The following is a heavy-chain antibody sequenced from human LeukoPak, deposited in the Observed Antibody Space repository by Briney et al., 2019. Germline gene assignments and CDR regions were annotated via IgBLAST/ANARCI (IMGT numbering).Heavy chain of an antibody. Sequence: ASVKVSCKASGYTFTSYGISWVRQAPGQGLEWMGWISAYNGNTNYAQKLQGRVTMTTDTSTSTAYMELRSLRPDDTAVYYCARTRRMTTIAKNNWFDPWGQGTLVTVSP. J-gene: IGHJ5*02. D-gene: IGHD4-17*01. CDR1: GYTFTSYG. CDR3: ARTRRMTTIAKNNWFDP. CDR2: ISAYNGNT. V-gene: IGHV1-18*01.